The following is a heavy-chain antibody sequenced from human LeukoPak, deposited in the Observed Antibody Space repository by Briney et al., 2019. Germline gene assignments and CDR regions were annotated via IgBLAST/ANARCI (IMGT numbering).Heavy chain of an antibody. V-gene: IGHV3-7*01. CDR3: ARVPRVVVVAATCFDY. D-gene: IGHD2-15*01. Sequence: GGSLRLSCAASGFTFSSYWMTWVRQAPGKGLEWVANIKQGGSEKYYVDSVKGRFTISRDNAKNSLSLQMNSLRADDTAVYYCARVPRVVVVAATCFDYWGQGTLVTVSS. J-gene: IGHJ4*02. CDR1: GFTFSSYW. CDR2: IKQGGSEK.